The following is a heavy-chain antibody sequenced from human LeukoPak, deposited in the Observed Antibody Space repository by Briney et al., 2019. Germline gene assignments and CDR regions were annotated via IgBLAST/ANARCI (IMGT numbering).Heavy chain of an antibody. CDR2: ISSGGSTI. CDR1: GFTFSSYS. CDR3: ARGGCGRNFDY. D-gene: IGHD2-21*01. J-gene: IGHJ4*02. Sequence: GGSLRLSCAASGFTFSSYSMNWVRQAPGKGLEWVSYISSGGSTIYYADSVKGRFTISRDNAKNSLYVQMKSLRDEDTAVYYCARGGCGRNFDYWGQGTLVTVSS. V-gene: IGHV3-48*02.